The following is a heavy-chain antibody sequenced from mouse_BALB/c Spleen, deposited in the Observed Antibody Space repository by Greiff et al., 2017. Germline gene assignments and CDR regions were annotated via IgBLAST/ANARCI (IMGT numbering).Heavy chain of an antibody. Sequence: EVKLVESGPGLVKPSQSLSLTCTVTGYSITSDYAWNWIRQFPGNKLEWMGYISYSGSTSYNPSLKSRISITRDTSKNQFFLQLNSVTTEDTATYYCARSALYDGYYEGPWFAYWGQGTLVTVSA. CDR1: GYSITSDYA. D-gene: IGHD2-3*01. V-gene: IGHV3-2*02. CDR3: ARSALYDGYYEGPWFAY. J-gene: IGHJ3*01. CDR2: ISYSGST.